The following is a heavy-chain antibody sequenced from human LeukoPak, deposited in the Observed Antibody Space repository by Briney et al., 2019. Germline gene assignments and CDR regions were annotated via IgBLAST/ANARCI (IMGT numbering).Heavy chain of an antibody. D-gene: IGHD3-3*01. Sequence: KPSETLSLTCAVSGFSISSGYYWGWIRQPPGKGLELIASIYHSSDTYYNPSFKSRDTISVDTAINQFSLKLSSVTAADTAVYYCARQVSWSTSGGNWFDPWGQGTLVTVSS. CDR1: GFSISSGYY. J-gene: IGHJ5*02. CDR2: IYHSSDT. CDR3: ARQVSWSTSGGNWFDP. V-gene: IGHV4-38-2*01.